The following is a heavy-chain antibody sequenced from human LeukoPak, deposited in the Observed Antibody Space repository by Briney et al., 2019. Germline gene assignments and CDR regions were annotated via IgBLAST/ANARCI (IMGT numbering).Heavy chain of an antibody. CDR3: LRGDSRDY. CDR1: GFTFSPST. Sequence: PGGSLRLSCAASGFTFSPSTMNSLRQAPGKGLEWVASIGPSGTNKHYAGSLEGRFTISRDNARNSLYLEMNSLRVEDTAVYYCLRGDSRDYWGGGTLVTVSS. D-gene: IGHD2-21*01. V-gene: IGHV3-21*04. J-gene: IGHJ4*02. CDR2: IGPSGTNK.